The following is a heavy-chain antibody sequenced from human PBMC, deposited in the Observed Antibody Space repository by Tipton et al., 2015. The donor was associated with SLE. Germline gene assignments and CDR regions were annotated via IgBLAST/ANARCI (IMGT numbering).Heavy chain of an antibody. CDR3: ARTMVGRPDACDI. CDR1: GFTFSDYY. J-gene: IGHJ3*02. D-gene: IGHD2-8*01. V-gene: IGHV3-11*01. CDR2: IVTTSATI. Sequence: SLRLSCAASGFTFSDYYMSWIRQAPGKGLEWLSYIVTTSATIYYADSVKGRFTISRGNAKNSLYLQMNSLRVDDTAVYYCARTMVGRPDACDIWGRGTLVTVSS.